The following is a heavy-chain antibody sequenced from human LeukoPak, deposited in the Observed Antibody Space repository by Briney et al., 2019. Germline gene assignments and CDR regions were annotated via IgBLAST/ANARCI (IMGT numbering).Heavy chain of an antibody. D-gene: IGHD6-19*01. CDR2: IRSKAYGGTT. J-gene: IGHJ4*02. Sequence: GGSLRPSCTASGFTFGDYAMSWFRQAPGKGLEWVGFIRSKAYGGTTEYAASVKGRFTISRDDSKSIAYLQMNSLKTEDTAVYYCTRGGQWLPLDYWGQGTLVTVSS. CDR3: TRGGQWLPLDY. V-gene: IGHV3-49*03. CDR1: GFTFGDYA.